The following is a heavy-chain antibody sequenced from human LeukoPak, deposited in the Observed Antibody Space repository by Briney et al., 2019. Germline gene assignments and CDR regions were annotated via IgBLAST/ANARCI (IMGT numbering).Heavy chain of an antibody. V-gene: IGHV4-34*01. Sequence: SETLSLTCAVYGGSFSGYYWSWIRQSPGKGLEWIGEINHSGSTNYSPSLKSRVTISVDTSKNQFSLKLSSVTASDTAVYYCARGAGRQQLVLVYWGQGTLVTVSS. J-gene: IGHJ4*02. CDR2: INHSGST. CDR3: ARGAGRQQLVLVY. CDR1: GGSFSGYY. D-gene: IGHD6-13*01.